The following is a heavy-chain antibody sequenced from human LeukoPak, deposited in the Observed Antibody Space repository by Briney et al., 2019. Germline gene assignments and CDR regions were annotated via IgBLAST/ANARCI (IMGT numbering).Heavy chain of an antibody. D-gene: IGHD1-14*01. CDR3: VVVVEPPDSDGFDV. Sequence: GGSLRLSCAASGFTFGNSWVHWVRQAPGKGLVWVSLINADGSTATYADSVKGRFTISRDNARNTLSLQMDSLTIEDTAVYYCVVVVEPPDSDGFDVWGQGTMITVSS. CDR1: GFTFGNSW. CDR2: INADGSTA. V-gene: IGHV3-74*01. J-gene: IGHJ3*01.